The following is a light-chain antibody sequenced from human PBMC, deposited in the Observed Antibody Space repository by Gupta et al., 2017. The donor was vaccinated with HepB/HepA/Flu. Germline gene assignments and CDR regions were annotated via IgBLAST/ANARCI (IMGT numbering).Light chain of an antibody. CDR3: GTDHGSGRKFVVV. CDR2: VGTGGIVG. Sequence: QPVLTQPPSASASLGASVTLTCTLSSGYNNYKVDWYQQKPGEGPRFVMRVGTGGIVGSKGEDIPDRFSVLGSGLNRYLIIKNIQEEDESDFHCGTDHGSGRKFVVVFGGGTTLTVL. V-gene: IGLV9-49*01. CDR1: SGYNNYK. J-gene: IGLJ2*01.